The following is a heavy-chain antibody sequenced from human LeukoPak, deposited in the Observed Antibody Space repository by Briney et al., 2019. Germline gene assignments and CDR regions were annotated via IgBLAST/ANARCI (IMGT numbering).Heavy chain of an antibody. J-gene: IGHJ4*02. CDR3: AKPAVGYGDYGVDY. CDR2: IWYDGSNK. D-gene: IGHD4-17*01. V-gene: IGHV3-33*06. Sequence: GGSLRLSCAASGFTFSNYGMHWVRQAPGKGLEWVAIIWYDGSNKYYADSVKGRFTISRDNSKNTLYLEMNSLRAEDTAVYYCAKPAVGYGDYGVDYWGQGTLVTVSS. CDR1: GFTFSNYG.